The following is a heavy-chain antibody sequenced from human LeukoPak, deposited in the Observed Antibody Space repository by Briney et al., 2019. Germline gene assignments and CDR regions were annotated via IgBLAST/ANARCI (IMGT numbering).Heavy chain of an antibody. Sequence: ASVKVSCKASGYTFTGYYMHWVRQAPGQGLEWMGWINPNSGGTNYAQKFQGRVTMTRDTSISTAYMELSRLRSDDTAVYYCARDWGFGDYVHYWGQGTLVTVSS. V-gene: IGHV1-2*02. J-gene: IGHJ4*02. D-gene: IGHD3-10*01. CDR3: ARDWGFGDYVHY. CDR2: INPNSGGT. CDR1: GYTFTGYY.